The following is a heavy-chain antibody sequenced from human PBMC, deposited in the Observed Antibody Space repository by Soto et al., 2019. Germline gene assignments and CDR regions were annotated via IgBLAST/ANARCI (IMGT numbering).Heavy chain of an antibody. CDR2: INHSGST. Sequence: QVQLQQWGAGLLKPSETLSLTCAVYGGSFSGYYWNWIRQPPGKGLEWIGEINHSGSTTYNPSLKGRVPIPVDTSKNPFSLKQSSVTAADTAVYSGARGGGRIFDYWGQGTLVTVSS. D-gene: IGHD3-16*01. J-gene: IGHJ4*02. CDR3: ARGGGRIFDY. V-gene: IGHV4-34*01. CDR1: GGSFSGYY.